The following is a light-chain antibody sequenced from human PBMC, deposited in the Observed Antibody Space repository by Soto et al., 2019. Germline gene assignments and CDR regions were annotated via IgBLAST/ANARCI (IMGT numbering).Light chain of an antibody. CDR1: QSVSSY. CDR2: DAS. V-gene: IGKV3-11*01. CDR3: QQRSNWPPIT. J-gene: IGKJ5*01. Sequence: EIVLTQSPATLSLSPGERATLSCRASQSVSSYLAWYQQKPGQAPRLLIYDASNRATGIPARFSGSGSGTDFILTISSHEPEDFAVYYCQQRSNWPPITFGQGTRLEIK.